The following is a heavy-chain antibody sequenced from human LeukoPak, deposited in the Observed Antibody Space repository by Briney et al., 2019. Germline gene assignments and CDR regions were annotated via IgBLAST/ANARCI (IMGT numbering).Heavy chain of an antibody. D-gene: IGHD5-24*01. CDR2: VSAANNP. CDR1: GYIFTPHH. Sequence: VASVTVSCKTSGYIFTPHHIHWMRQAPGQGLELLGWVSAANNPEYSQKFQGRVVITRGASATTSYLELNSLRSEDTAVYYCAMSVEMPPIPSFDYWGQGTLVTVSS. V-gene: IGHV1-3*01. J-gene: IGHJ4*02. CDR3: AMSVEMPPIPSFDY.